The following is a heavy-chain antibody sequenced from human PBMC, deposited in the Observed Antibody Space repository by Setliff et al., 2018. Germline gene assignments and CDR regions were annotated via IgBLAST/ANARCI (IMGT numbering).Heavy chain of an antibody. J-gene: IGHJ6*02. V-gene: IGHV5-51*01. Sequence: GESLKISCKGSGYSFTSYWIGWVRQMPGKGLEWIGIISPGDSDPRYSPSFQGQVTISADKSISTAYLQWCSLNASDTAMYYCARYDSSGYHYYYGMDVWGQGTTVTVSS. CDR2: ISPGDSDP. CDR3: ARYDSSGYHYYYGMDV. D-gene: IGHD3-22*01. CDR1: GYSFTSYW.